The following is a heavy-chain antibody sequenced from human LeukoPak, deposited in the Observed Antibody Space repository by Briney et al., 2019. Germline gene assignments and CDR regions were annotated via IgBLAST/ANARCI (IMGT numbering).Heavy chain of an antibody. Sequence: ASVKVSCKASGYTFTGYYMHWVRQAPGQGLEWMGWINPNGGGTNYAQKFQGRVTMTRDTSISTAYMELSRLRSDDTAVYYCAREVIGGSYLDYWGQGTLVTVSS. CDR1: GYTFTGYY. D-gene: IGHD1-26*01. CDR2: INPNGGGT. V-gene: IGHV1-2*02. J-gene: IGHJ4*02. CDR3: AREVIGGSYLDY.